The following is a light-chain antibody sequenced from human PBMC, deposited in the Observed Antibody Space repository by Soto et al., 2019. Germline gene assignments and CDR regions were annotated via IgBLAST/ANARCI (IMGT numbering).Light chain of an antibody. V-gene: IGLV2-8*01. Sequence: QSALTQPPSASGSPGQSVTISCTGTSSDVGGYNYVSWYQQHPGKAPKLMIYEVSKRPSGVPDRFSGSKSGNTASLTVSGFKAEDEADYYFSSYAGSNNLVFGGGTKLTVL. CDR2: EVS. J-gene: IGLJ2*01. CDR3: SSYAGSNNLV. CDR1: SSDVGGYNY.